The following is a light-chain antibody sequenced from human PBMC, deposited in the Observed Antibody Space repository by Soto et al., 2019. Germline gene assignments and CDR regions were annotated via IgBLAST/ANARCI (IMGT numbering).Light chain of an antibody. CDR3: SSYTTSNTLV. CDR1: SSDVGDYNY. Sequence: QSALTQPASVSGSPGPSITISCTGTSSDVGDYNYVSWYQKHPGKAPKALIYEVSNRPSGVSNRFSGAKSGNTASLTISGLQAEDEADYYCSSYTTSNTLVFGPGTKLTVL. V-gene: IGLV2-14*01. CDR2: EVS. J-gene: IGLJ1*01.